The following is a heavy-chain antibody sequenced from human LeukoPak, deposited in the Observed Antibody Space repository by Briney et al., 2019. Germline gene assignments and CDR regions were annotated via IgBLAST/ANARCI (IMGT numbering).Heavy chain of an antibody. V-gene: IGHV3-30*03. D-gene: IGHD1-14*01. CDR2: ISYDGSNK. CDR1: GFTFSSYG. Sequence: GGSLRLSCAASGFTFSSYGMHWVRQAPGKGLEWVAVISYDGSNKYYADSVKGRFTISRDNSKNTLYLQMNSLRPDDTAVYYCARTKAPPDPWAWFDPWAREPWSPS. CDR3: ARTKAPPDPWAWFDP. J-gene: IGHJ5*02.